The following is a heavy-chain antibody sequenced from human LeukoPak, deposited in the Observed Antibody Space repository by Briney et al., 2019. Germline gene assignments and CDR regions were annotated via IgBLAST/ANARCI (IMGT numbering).Heavy chain of an antibody. Sequence: SETLSLACTVSGGSISSYYWSWIRQPPGKGLEWIGYIYYSGSTNYNPSLKSRVTISVDTSKNQFSLKLSSVTAADTAVYYCARVGDRYKSAGYAAFDIWGQGTMVTVSS. CDR3: ARVGDRYKSAGYAAFDI. CDR2: IYYSGST. V-gene: IGHV4-59*01. CDR1: GGSISSYY. D-gene: IGHD5-24*01. J-gene: IGHJ3*02.